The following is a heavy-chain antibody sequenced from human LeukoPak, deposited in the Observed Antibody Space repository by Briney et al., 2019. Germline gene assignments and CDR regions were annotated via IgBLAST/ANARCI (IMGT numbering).Heavy chain of an antibody. Sequence: GGSLRLSCAASGFTFSGHAMSWVRQAPGKGLNWLSTITGGAENTYYAGSVKGRFTISRDNSKNTVYLQMDSLRAEDTAVYYCAKVLSGSQDYWGQGTLVTVFS. CDR2: ITGGAENT. V-gene: IGHV3-23*01. CDR1: GFTFSGHA. J-gene: IGHJ4*02. D-gene: IGHD1-26*01. CDR3: AKVLSGSQDY.